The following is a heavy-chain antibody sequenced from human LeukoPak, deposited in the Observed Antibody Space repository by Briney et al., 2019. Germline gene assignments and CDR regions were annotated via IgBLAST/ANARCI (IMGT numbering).Heavy chain of an antibody. CDR1: GFAFSNFA. CDR2: MSGSGYYT. J-gene: IGHJ6*03. CDR3: AKMEGQRLYDYCMDV. V-gene: IGHV3-23*01. Sequence: GGSMRLSCAASGFAFSNFAMSWVRQAPGKGLEWVSAMSGSGYYTYYVESVKGRFTISRDNSKNTLYLHMNSLRADDTAVYYCAKMEGQRLYDYCMDVWGRGTTVTVSS. D-gene: IGHD3-3*01.